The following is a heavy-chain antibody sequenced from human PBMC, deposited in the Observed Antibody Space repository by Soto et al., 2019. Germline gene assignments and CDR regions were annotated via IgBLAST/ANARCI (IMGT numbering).Heavy chain of an antibody. CDR1: GFPFSSYW. V-gene: IGHV3-74*01. D-gene: IGHD2-15*01. Sequence: EVQLVESGGGLVQPGKPRRPPCAAPGFPFSSYWMPWFPQAPGKGLLWVSRINSDGSSTSYAGSVKGRFTISRDNAKNTLYLQMNSLRAEDTAVYYCVRTSLVVAAATREDYWGQGTLVTVSS. CDR2: INSDGSST. CDR3: VRTSLVVAAATREDY. J-gene: IGHJ4*02.